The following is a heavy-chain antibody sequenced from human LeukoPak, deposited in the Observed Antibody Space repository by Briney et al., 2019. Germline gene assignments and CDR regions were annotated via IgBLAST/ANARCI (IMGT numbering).Heavy chain of an antibody. V-gene: IGHV1-69*13. J-gene: IGHJ6*03. CDR2: IIPIFGTA. CDR1: GGTFISYA. D-gene: IGHD5-18*01. CDR3: ARSSERGYSYGSTTVAGPTSMDV. Sequence: SVKLSCKASGGTFISYAISWVRQAPGQGLEWMGGIIPIFGTANYAQKFQGRVTITADESTSTAYMELSSLRSEDTAVYSCARSSERGYSYGSTTVAGPTSMDVWGKGTTVTISS.